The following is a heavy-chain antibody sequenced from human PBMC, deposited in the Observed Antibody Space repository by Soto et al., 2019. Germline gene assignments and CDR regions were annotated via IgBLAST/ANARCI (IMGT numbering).Heavy chain of an antibody. Sequence: QVQLQESGPGLVKPSETLSLTCTVSGGSISNYYWSWIRQPPGKGLEWIGYIFYSGSTNYNPSLESRVTISVDTSKNQFSLKLSSVTAADTAVYYCARRYGNCFDYWGQGTLVTVSS. CDR2: IFYSGST. V-gene: IGHV4-59*08. D-gene: IGHD1-1*01. CDR1: GGSISNYY. J-gene: IGHJ4*02. CDR3: ARRYGNCFDY.